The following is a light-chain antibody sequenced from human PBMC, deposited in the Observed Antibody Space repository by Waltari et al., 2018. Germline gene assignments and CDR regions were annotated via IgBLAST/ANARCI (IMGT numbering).Light chain of an antibody. CDR3: MQGTHWPLYT. CDR2: KVS. V-gene: IGKV2-30*02. CDR1: QSLMHRDGNAY. J-gene: IGKJ2*01. Sequence: DVVMTQSPLSLPVTLGQPASISCTSSQSLMHRDGNAYLNWFQQGPGQSPRRLIDKVSNRDPGVPDRFSGSGSGTDFTLRISRVEAEDIGVYYCMQGTHWPLYTFGQGTKLEIK.